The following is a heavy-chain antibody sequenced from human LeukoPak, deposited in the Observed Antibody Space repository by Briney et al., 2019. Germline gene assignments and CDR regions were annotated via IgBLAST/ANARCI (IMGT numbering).Heavy chain of an antibody. CDR1: GGSISSYY. V-gene: IGHV4-59*01. CDR2: IYYSGST. Sequence: KPSETLSLTCTVSGGSISSYYWSWIRPPPGKGLEWIGYIYYSGSTNYNPSLKSRVTISVDTSKNQFSLKLSSVTAADTAVYYCARYTRSGWNDYGMDVWGQGTTVTGSS. D-gene: IGHD1-1*01. CDR3: ARYTRSGWNDYGMDV. J-gene: IGHJ6*02.